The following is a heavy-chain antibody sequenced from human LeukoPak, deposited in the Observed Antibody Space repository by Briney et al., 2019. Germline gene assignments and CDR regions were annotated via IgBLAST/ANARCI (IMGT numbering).Heavy chain of an antibody. CDR3: ARRWLGDFDY. J-gene: IGHJ4*02. V-gene: IGHV4-39*01. CDR2: IYISGST. CDR1: GGSISSSSYY. D-gene: IGHD1-26*01. Sequence: NPSETLSLTCTVSGGSISSSSYYWGWIRQPPGKGLEWIGGIYISGSTYYNPSLKSRVTISEGTSKNQFSLKLSSVTAADTAVYYCARRWLGDFDYWGQGTLVTVSS.